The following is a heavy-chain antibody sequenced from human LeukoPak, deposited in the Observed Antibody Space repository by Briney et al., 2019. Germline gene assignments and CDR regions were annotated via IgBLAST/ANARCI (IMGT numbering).Heavy chain of an antibody. D-gene: IGHD4-23*01. V-gene: IGHV1-8*01. CDR1: GYTFTSYD. J-gene: IGHJ5*02. CDR3: ARGSLSVVTP. CDR2: INPSGGST. Sequence: GASVKVSCKASGYTFTSYDINWVRQAPGQGLEWMGIINPSGGSTSYAQKFQGRVTMTRNTSISTAYMELSSLRSEDTAVYYCARGSLSVVTPWGQGTLVTVSS.